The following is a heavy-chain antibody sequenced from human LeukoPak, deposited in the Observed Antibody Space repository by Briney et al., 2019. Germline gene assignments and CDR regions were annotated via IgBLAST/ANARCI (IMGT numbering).Heavy chain of an antibody. V-gene: IGHV3-30-3*01. D-gene: IGHD1-26*01. CDR3: ATTMGATRMRFELPFDY. Sequence: PGRSLRLSCAASGLTFSDYVLYWVRQAPGKGLEWVAVTSYDGSSEYYTDSVKGRFTVSRDNSRSTLYLQMNSLRVEDTGVYYCATTMGATRMRFELPFDYWGQGTLVIVAS. CDR1: GLTFSDYV. CDR2: TSYDGSSE. J-gene: IGHJ4*02.